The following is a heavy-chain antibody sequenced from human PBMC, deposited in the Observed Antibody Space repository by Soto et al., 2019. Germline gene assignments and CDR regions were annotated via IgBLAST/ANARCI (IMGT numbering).Heavy chain of an antibody. CDR2: IIPILGIA. Sequence: ASVKVSCKASGGTFSSYTISWVRQAPGQGLEWMGRIIPILGIANYAQKFQGRVTITADKSTSTAYMELSSLRSEDTAVYYCARDRPLAERSYYYYYYMDVWGKGTTVTVSS. CDR3: ARDRPLAERSYYYYYYMDV. V-gene: IGHV1-69*04. J-gene: IGHJ6*03. CDR1: GGTFSSYT.